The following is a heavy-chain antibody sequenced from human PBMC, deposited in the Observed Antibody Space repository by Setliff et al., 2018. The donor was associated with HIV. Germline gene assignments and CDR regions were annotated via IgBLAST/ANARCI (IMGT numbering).Heavy chain of an antibody. D-gene: IGHD6-19*01. J-gene: IGHJ4*02. CDR3: TSLSRGGSNSGWYYFDH. CDR1: GLNFNNAW. CDR2: IYAKDDGERR. V-gene: IGHV3-15*01. Sequence: GGSLRLSCAASGLNFNNAWMAWVRQVPGKGLEWVGRIYAKDDGERRDYAAPVKGRFTISRDDSRNRVYLQMNSLKTEDRGVYYCTSLSRGGSNSGWYYFDHWGQGTLVTVSS.